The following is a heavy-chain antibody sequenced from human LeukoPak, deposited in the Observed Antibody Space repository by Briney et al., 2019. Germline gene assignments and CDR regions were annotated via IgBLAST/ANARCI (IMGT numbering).Heavy chain of an antibody. D-gene: IGHD3-10*01. V-gene: IGHV4-61*02. CDR3: ARQNPRIVYGSGSFTVPFDP. J-gene: IGHJ5*02. CDR2: IYTSGST. CDR1: GGSISSGSYY. Sequence: SETLSLTCTVSGGSISSGSYYWSWIRQPAGKGLEWIGRIYTSGSTYYNPSLKSRVTISGDTSKNQFSLKLSSVTAADTAVYFCARQNPRIVYGSGSFTVPFDPWGQGSLVTVSS.